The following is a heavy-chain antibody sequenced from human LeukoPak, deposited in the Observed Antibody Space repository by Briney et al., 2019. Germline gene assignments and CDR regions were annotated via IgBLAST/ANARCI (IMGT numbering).Heavy chain of an antibody. Sequence: GGSLRLSCAASGFIFSSYWMHWVRQAPGKGLVWVSGISSEGGTTDYADSVKGRFTISRDNAKNTLYLQMNSLRADDTGMFYCARWRSGGYVDYWGQGTLVTVSS. CDR2: ISSEGGTT. D-gene: IGHD5-12*01. V-gene: IGHV3-74*01. CDR1: GFIFSSYW. J-gene: IGHJ4*02. CDR3: ARWRSGGYVDY.